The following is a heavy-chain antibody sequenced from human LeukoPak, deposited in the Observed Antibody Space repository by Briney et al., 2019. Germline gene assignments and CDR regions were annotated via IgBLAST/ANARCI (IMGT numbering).Heavy chain of an antibody. Sequence: GGSLRLSCAASGFTFGSYSMNWVRQAPGKGLEWVSSISSSSSYIYYADSVKGRFTISRDNAKNSLYLQMNSLRAEDTAVYYCARDLMFYGSGTTRGGQGTLVTVSS. V-gene: IGHV3-21*01. CDR1: GFTFGSYS. D-gene: IGHD3-10*01. J-gene: IGHJ4*02. CDR3: ARDLMFYGSGTTR. CDR2: ISSSSSYI.